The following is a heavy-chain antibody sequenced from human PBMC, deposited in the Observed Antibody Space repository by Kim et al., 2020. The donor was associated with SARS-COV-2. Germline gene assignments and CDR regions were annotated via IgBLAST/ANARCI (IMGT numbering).Heavy chain of an antibody. V-gene: IGHV5-51*01. CDR3: ARFRGSGQQLVPNDY. J-gene: IGHJ4*02. Sequence: PSFQGQVTISADKSTSTAYLQWSSLKASDTAMYYCARFRGSGQQLVPNDYWGQGTLVTVSS. D-gene: IGHD6-13*01.